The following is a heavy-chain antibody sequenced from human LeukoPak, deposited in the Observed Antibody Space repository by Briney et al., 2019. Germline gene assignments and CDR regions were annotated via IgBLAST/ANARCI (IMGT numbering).Heavy chain of an antibody. D-gene: IGHD3-22*01. J-gene: IGHJ4*02. CDR2: IYHSGST. Sequence: SETLSLTCTVSGGSISSGSYYWGWIRQPPGKGLEWIGSIYHSGSTYYNPSLKSRVTISVDTSRNQFSLKLSSVTATDTAVYYCARDGRYDSSSIGYWGQGTLVTVSS. CDR3: ARDGRYDSSSIGY. V-gene: IGHV4-39*07. CDR1: GGSISSGSYY.